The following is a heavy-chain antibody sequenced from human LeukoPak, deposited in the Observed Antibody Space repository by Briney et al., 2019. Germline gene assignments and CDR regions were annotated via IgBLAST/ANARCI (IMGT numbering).Heavy chain of an antibody. V-gene: IGHV4-34*01. Sequence: KPSETLSLTCAVYGGSFSNYYWSWLRQPPGKGLEWLGEINHSGSTNYNPSLKSRVTISVDTSKNQFSLKFSSVTAADTAVYYCARGRSRGVPHYFDYWGQGTLVTVSS. CDR2: INHSGST. J-gene: IGHJ4*02. D-gene: IGHD3-10*01. CDR1: GGSFSNYY. CDR3: ARGRSRGVPHYFDY.